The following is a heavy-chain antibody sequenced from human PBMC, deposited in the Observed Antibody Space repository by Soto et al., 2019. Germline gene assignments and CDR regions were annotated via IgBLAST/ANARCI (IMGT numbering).Heavy chain of an antibody. CDR2: ISSGSGTI. CDR1: GFTFSTYS. Sequence: SCAASGFTFSTYSMNWFRQAPGKGLEWVSYISSGSGTIYYADSVKGRFTISRDNAKNSLYLQMNSLRAEDTAVYYCARVRTTVTYYYYYMDVWGKGTTVTVSS. CDR3: ARVRTTVTYYYYYMDV. V-gene: IGHV3-48*01. J-gene: IGHJ6*03. D-gene: IGHD4-17*01.